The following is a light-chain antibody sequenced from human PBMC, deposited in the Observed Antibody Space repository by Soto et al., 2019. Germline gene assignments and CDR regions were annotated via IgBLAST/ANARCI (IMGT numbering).Light chain of an antibody. J-gene: IGKJ3*01. CDR3: QTRGP. Sequence: DIQVTQSPSSLSASVGDRVTITCRASQDISNYLAWYQQKPGKVPKLLIYAASTLQSGVPSRFSGSGSGTDFTLTISSLQPEDVATYYCQTRGPFGPGTKVDIK. CDR1: QDISNY. CDR2: AAS. V-gene: IGKV1-27*01.